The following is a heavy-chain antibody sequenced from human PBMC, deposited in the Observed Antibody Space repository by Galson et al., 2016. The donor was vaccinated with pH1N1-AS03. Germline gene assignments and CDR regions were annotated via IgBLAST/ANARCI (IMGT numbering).Heavy chain of an antibody. CDR1: GYNFRSYV. CDR2: INTGNANT. V-gene: IGHV1-3*03. CDR3: ARAGLASYGMDV. D-gene: IGHD3/OR15-3a*01. Sequence: SVKVSCKASGYNFRSYVIHWVRQAPGQRLEWMGWINTGNANTKYSGDFQGRVTFTRDTSASTVYMELSSLRSEDMAVFYCARAGLASYGMDVWGQGTTVIASS. J-gene: IGHJ6*02.